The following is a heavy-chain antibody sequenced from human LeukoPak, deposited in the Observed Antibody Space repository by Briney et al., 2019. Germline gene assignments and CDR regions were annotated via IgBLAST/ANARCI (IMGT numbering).Heavy chain of an antibody. CDR3: ATAAFPRSNAFDI. Sequence: ASVKVSCKVSGYTLTELSMHWVRQAPGKGLEGMGGFDPEDGETIYAQKFQGRVTMTEDTSTDTAYMELSSLRSEDTAVYYCATAAFPRSNAFDIWGQGTMATVSS. CDR1: GYTLTELS. J-gene: IGHJ3*02. CDR2: FDPEDGET. V-gene: IGHV1-24*01. D-gene: IGHD3-16*01.